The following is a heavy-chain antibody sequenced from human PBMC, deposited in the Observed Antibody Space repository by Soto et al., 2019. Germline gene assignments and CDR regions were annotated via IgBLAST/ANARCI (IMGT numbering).Heavy chain of an antibody. CDR3: ARGGGGSSTKGVEY. Sequence: GWSLRLSCAASGFTFSSYSMNLVRQAPGKGLEWVSSISSSSSYIYYADSVKGRFTISRDNAKNSLYLQMNSLRAEDTAVYYCARGGGGSSTKGVEYWGEGTLVPVS. D-gene: IGHD1-26*01. CDR1: GFTFSSYS. J-gene: IGHJ4*02. V-gene: IGHV3-21*01. CDR2: ISSSSSYI.